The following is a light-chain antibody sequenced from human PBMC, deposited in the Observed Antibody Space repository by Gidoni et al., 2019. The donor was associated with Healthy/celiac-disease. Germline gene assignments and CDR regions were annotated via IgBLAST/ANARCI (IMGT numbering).Light chain of an antibody. V-gene: IGKV1-39*01. CDR3: QQSFSTPYT. Sequence: DIQMTQSPSSLSASVGDRVIITCRASQSITNSLNWYQQKPGEAPKLLIYAASSLQSGVPSRFSGSGSGTDFTLAINSLQPEDFAVYSCQQSFSTPYTCGQGTKLEIK. J-gene: IGKJ2*01. CDR1: QSITNS. CDR2: AAS.